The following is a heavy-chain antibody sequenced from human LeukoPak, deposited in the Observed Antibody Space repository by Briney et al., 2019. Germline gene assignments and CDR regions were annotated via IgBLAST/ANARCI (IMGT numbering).Heavy chain of an antibody. CDR3: ARDAQRGFDYSNSLEY. Sequence: GGSLRLSCAASGFIFSHYGMHWVRQAPGKGLEWVAVIWSDATNRFYGASVKGRFTISRDNSQNTVFLQMNSLRAEDTAIYYYARDAQRGFDYSNSLEYWGHGTLVTVSS. CDR1: GFIFSHYG. CDR2: IWSDATNR. D-gene: IGHD4-11*01. V-gene: IGHV3-33*01. J-gene: IGHJ4*01.